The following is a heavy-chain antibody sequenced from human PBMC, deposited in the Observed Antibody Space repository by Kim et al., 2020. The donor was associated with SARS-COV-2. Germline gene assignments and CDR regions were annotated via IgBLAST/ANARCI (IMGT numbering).Heavy chain of an antibody. CDR1: GYTFTNYY. D-gene: IGHD4-17*01. V-gene: IGHV1-46*01. J-gene: IGHJ4*02. Sequence: ASVKVSCKASGYTFTNYYMHWVRQAPGQGLEWMGIINPSGGSTTYARKFQGRVTVTRDTSTSTVYMELSRLISEDTAVYYCASVTTVTQFQSFDSWGQGTLVTVSS. CDR3: ASVTTVTQFQSFDS. CDR2: INPSGGST.